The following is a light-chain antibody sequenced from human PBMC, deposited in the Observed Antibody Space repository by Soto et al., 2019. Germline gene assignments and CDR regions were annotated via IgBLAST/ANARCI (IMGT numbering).Light chain of an antibody. CDR1: SSDVGRYNS. CDR3: CSYAGSSTFEV. V-gene: IGLV2-23*03. Sequence: QSVLTQPPSASGSPGQSVTISCTGGSSDVGRYNSVSWYQQHPGKVPKLIIYEGSKRPSGVSNRFSGSKSGNTASLTISGLQAEDEADYYCCSYAGSSTFEVFGGGTKVTVL. J-gene: IGLJ3*02. CDR2: EGS.